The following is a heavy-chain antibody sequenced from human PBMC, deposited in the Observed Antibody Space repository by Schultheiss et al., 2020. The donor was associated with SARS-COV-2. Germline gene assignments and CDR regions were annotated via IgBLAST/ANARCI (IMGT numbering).Heavy chain of an antibody. CDR3: ARDQRDDILTPKGYYFDY. Sequence: GGSLRLSCAASEFTFGNFWMHWVRQAPGKGLVWVSRINSDGSSTTYADSVKGRFTISRDNAKNTLYLHMNSLRAEDTAVYYCARDQRDDILTPKGYYFDYWGQGTLVTVSS. V-gene: IGHV3-74*01. CDR2: INSDGSST. CDR1: EFTFGNFW. J-gene: IGHJ4*02. D-gene: IGHD3-9*01.